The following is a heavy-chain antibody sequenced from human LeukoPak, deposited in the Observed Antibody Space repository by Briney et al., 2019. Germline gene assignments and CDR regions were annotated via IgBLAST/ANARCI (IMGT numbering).Heavy chain of an antibody. Sequence: SETLSLTCAVYGGSFSGYYWSWIRQPPGKGLEWIGEINHSGSTNYNPSLKSRVTISVDTSKNQFSLKLSSVPAADTAVYYCARAGIVLMVYAIAAYNYFDYWGQGTLVTVSS. CDR3: ARAGIVLMVYAIAAYNYFDY. CDR1: GGSFSGYY. J-gene: IGHJ4*02. V-gene: IGHV4-34*01. D-gene: IGHD2-8*01. CDR2: INHSGST.